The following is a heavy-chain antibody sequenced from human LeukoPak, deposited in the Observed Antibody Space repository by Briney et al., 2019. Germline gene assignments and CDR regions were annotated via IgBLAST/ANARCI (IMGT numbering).Heavy chain of an antibody. CDR1: GDSISTRSYY. J-gene: IGHJ4*02. D-gene: IGHD6-13*01. CDR2: TYNGENA. V-gene: IGHV4-39*01. CDR3: ARQVPVAAPGQGGFDS. Sequence: SETLSLTCTVYGDSISTRSYYWGWIRQPPGKGLEWIASTYNGENAYYNPSLESRVTISVDTSKIHFSLRLRSVTAADTAVYYCARQVPVAAPGQGGFDSWGQGTLVTVSS.